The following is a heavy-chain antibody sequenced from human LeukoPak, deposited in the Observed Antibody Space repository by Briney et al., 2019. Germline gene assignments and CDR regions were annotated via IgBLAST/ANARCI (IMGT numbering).Heavy chain of an antibody. CDR2: IHPGDSDT. Sequence: GESLKISCKGSGYSFTSYWIGWVRQMPGKGLEWMGIIHPGDSDTRYSPSFQGQVTISADKSISTAYLQWSSLKASDTAMYYCARGEYSSSWYPDAFDIWGQGTMVTVSS. CDR3: ARGEYSSSWYPDAFDI. V-gene: IGHV5-51*01. CDR1: GYSFTSYW. D-gene: IGHD6-13*01. J-gene: IGHJ3*02.